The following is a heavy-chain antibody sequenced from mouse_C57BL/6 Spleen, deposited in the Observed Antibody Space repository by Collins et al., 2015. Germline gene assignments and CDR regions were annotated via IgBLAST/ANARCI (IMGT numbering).Heavy chain of an antibody. J-gene: IGHJ1*01. CDR2: FYPGSGSI. D-gene: IGHD1-1*01. V-gene: IGHV1-62-2*01. Sequence: VQLQQSGAGLVKPGASVKLSCKASGYTLTECIIHWVKQRSGQGLEWIGWFYPGSGSIKYNEKFKDKATLTADKSSSTVYLELSRLTSEDSAVYFCARHENYNGSTYWYFDVWGAGTTVTVSS. CDR1: GYTLTECI. CDR3: ARHENYNGSTYWYFDV.